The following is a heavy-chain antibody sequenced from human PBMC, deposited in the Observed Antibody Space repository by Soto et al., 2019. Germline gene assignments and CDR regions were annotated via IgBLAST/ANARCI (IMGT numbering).Heavy chain of an antibody. V-gene: IGHV1-8*01. CDR1: GYTFTSYD. D-gene: IGHD6-13*01. CDR2: MNPNSGNT. CDR3: ARGGIAAADLDY. J-gene: IGHJ4*02. Sequence: ASVKVSCKASGYTFTSYDINWVRQATGQGLEWMGWMNPNSGNTGYAQKFQGRVTMTRNTSLSKAYMELGSLRSEETAVYYCARGGIAAADLDYWGQGTLVTVSS.